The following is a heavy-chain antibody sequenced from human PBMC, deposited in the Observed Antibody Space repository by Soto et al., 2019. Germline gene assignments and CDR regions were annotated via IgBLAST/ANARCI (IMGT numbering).Heavy chain of an antibody. Sequence: GGSLRLSCAASGFTFSSYGMHWVRQAPGKGLEWVAVISYDGSNKYYADSVKGRFTISRDNSKNTLYLQMNSLRAEDTDVYYCAKDGGDYDAFDIWGQGTMVTVSS. D-gene: IGHD4-17*01. CDR2: ISYDGSNK. CDR3: AKDGGDYDAFDI. CDR1: GFTFSSYG. J-gene: IGHJ3*02. V-gene: IGHV3-30*18.